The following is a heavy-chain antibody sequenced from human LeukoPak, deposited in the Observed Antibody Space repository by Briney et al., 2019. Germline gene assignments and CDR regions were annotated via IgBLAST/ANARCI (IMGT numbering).Heavy chain of an antibody. CDR2: IRSKAYGGTT. D-gene: IGHD6-19*01. Sequence: GGSLRLSCTVSGFSFDDFAVSWLRQAPGKGLEWVGFIRSKAYGGTTEYAASVKGRFTISRDDSKSIAYLQMNSLKTEDTAMYYCSRGGGSGRYYFDYWGQGTLVTVSA. CDR1: GFSFDDFA. CDR3: SRGGGSGRYYFDY. J-gene: IGHJ4*02. V-gene: IGHV3-49*03.